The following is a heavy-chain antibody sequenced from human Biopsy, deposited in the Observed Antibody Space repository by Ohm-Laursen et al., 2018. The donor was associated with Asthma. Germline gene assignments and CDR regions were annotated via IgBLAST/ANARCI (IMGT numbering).Heavy chain of an antibody. CDR3: SRDFTIGSGSPFHF. D-gene: IGHD3-10*01. CDR1: GFDLRVYT. J-gene: IGHJ4*02. V-gene: IGHV3-21*01. Sequence: SLRLSCTASGFDLRVYTMNWVRQGPGKGLEWVASISSLSRYIYHATSLRGRFTISRDNAKRSLYLQMDSLRGDDTAVYYCSRDFTIGSGSPFHFWGRGTLVTVSS. CDR2: ISSLSRYI.